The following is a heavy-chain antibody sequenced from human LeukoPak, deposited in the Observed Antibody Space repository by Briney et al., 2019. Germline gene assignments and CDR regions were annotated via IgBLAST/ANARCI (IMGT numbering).Heavy chain of an antibody. D-gene: IGHD2-2*01. Sequence: GGSPRLFWTASGFTLGDYGMTWVRLAAGKGLGCVVFIRSKVYGGTTEYDASVKGRFTISRDDSKGIDHLQMNSLKTEDTAVYYCTTDPYAYYYYSYMDVWGKGTTVTVSS. CDR1: GFTLGDYG. CDR2: IRSKVYGGTT. J-gene: IGHJ6*03. CDR3: TTDPYAYYYYSYMDV. V-gene: IGHV3-49*04.